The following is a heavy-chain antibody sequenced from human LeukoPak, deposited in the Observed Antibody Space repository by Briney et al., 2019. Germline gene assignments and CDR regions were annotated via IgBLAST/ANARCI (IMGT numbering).Heavy chain of an antibody. CDR1: GYILTRNW. CDR3: ARRGSSGYYDY. V-gene: IGHV5-51*01. Sequence: GESLKISCKISGYILTRNWIGWVRQVPGKGLEWMGLAYPGDSGAKYSPSFQGQVTFSVDKSITTAYLQWSNLKASDTAMYYCARRGSSGYYDYWGQGTLVTVSS. J-gene: IGHJ4*02. CDR2: AYPGDSGA. D-gene: IGHD3-22*01.